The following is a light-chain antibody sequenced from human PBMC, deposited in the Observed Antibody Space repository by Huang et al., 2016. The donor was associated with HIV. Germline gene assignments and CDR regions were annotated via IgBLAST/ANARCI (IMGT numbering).Light chain of an antibody. CDR2: GAS. CDR1: QSVSRSF. J-gene: IGKJ1*01. Sequence: EIVLTQSPGSLSLSPGGRATLSCRASQSVSRSFLAWYQQKSGQAPRLLIHGASTRATGIPDRFSGSGSGTDFTLTISRLEPEDFAVYYCQQYGSSSWAFGQGTKVEIK. CDR3: QQYGSSSWA. V-gene: IGKV3-20*01.